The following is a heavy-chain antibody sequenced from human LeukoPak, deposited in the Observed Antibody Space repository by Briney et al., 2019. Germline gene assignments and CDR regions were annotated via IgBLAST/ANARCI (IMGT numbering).Heavy chain of an antibody. J-gene: IGHJ4*02. Sequence: ASVKVSCKASGYTLTGYYMHWVRQAPGQGLEWMGWINPNSGGTNYAQKFQGRVTMTRDTSISTAYMELSRLRSDDTAVYYCARDAYDYVWGSYRYPSYFDYWGQGTLVTVSS. CDR3: ARDAYDYVWGSYRYPSYFDY. D-gene: IGHD3-16*02. CDR2: INPNSGGT. CDR1: GYTLTGYY. V-gene: IGHV1-2*02.